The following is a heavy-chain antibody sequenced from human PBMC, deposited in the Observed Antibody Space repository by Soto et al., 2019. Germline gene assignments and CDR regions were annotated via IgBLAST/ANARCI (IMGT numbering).Heavy chain of an antibody. D-gene: IGHD3-22*01. V-gene: IGHV3-23*01. J-gene: IGHJ4*02. CDR2: ISGSGGST. CDR1: GFTFSSYA. CDR3: AKDRLPERSGYYCPTY. Sequence: PGGSLRLSCAASGFTFSSYAMSWVRQAPGKGLEWVSAISGSGGSTYYADSVKGRFTISRDNSKNTLYLQMNSLRAEDTAVYYCAKDRLPERSGYYCPTYWGQGTLVTVSS.